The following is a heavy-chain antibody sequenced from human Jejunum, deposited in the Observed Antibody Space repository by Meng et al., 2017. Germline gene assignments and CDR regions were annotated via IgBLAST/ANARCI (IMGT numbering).Heavy chain of an antibody. V-gene: IGHV3-23*01. CDR3: ARGLSAVSGVDWFDP. J-gene: IGHJ5*02. CDR2: ISDSGYGT. CDR1: GFTFKNYG. D-gene: IGHD6-19*01. Sequence: GGSLRLSCAASGFTFKNYGMSWVRQAPGQGLEWVSRISDSGYGTYYADSVKGRFTISRENSENSLYLQMNSLRAEDTAVYSCARGLSAVSGVDWFDPWGQGTLVTVSS.